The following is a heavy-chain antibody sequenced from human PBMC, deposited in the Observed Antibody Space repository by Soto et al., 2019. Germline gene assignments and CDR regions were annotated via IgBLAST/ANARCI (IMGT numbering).Heavy chain of an antibody. V-gene: IGHV4-34*01. CDR3: ATRFYTSGVLFDY. CDR1: GGSFSGYY. J-gene: IGHJ4*02. Sequence: SETLSLTCAVYGGSFSGYYWTWIRQPPGTGLEWIGEINHSGRTDYNPSLKSRVIISVDTSKNQFSLKLTSVTAADTALYYCATRFYTSGVLFDYWRQGTLHPVS. CDR2: INHSGRT. D-gene: IGHD2-2*02.